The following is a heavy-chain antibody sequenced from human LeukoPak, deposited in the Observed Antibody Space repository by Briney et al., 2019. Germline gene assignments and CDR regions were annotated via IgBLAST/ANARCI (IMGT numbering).Heavy chain of an antibody. Sequence: GGSLRLSCAASGFTVSSNYMSWVRQAPGKGLEWVSAISGSGGSTYYADSVKGRFTISRDNPKNTLYLQMNSLRAEDTAVYYCAKDFMVPSDYYMDVWGKGTTVTVSS. D-gene: IGHD3-10*01. V-gene: IGHV3-23*01. CDR1: GFTVSSNY. J-gene: IGHJ6*03. CDR2: ISGSGGST. CDR3: AKDFMVPSDYYMDV.